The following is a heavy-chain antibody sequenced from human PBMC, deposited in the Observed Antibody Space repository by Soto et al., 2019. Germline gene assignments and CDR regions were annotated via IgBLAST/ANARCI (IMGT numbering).Heavy chain of an antibody. J-gene: IGHJ4*02. D-gene: IGHD3-22*01. V-gene: IGHV3-33*01. Sequence: QVQLVESGGGVVQPGRSLRLSCAASGFTFSTYGVHWVRQAPGKGLEWVAVMWHEGSNKYYTDSVKGRFTISRDNSKNTLYLQMNSLRAEDTAVYYCARDPPEDSGGYFAFDYWGQGTLVTVSS. CDR2: MWHEGSNK. CDR3: ARDPPEDSGGYFAFDY. CDR1: GFTFSTYG.